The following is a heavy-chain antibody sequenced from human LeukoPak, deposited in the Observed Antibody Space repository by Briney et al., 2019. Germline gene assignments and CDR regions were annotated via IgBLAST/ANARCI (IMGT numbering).Heavy chain of an antibody. Sequence: GGSLRLSCAASGFTVSSYSMSWVRQAPGKGLEWVSVFSSGGSTYYADSVKGRFTVSRDNSNNALYLQMNSLRAEDTAVYYCARVNVCPRCHFDYWGQGTLVTVSS. D-gene: IGHD3-16*01. CDR2: FSSGGST. CDR3: ARVNVCPRCHFDY. V-gene: IGHV3-66*01. J-gene: IGHJ4*02. CDR1: GFTVSSYS.